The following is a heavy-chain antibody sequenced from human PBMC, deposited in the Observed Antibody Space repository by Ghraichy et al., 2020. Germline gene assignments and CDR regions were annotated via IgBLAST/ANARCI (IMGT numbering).Heavy chain of an antibody. D-gene: IGHD3-3*01. CDR3: ARDPFFGFDV. V-gene: IGHV7-4-1*02. Sequence: ASVKVSCKASGYIFTTYAMNWVRQAPGQGLEWMGWINMNTGNPAYAQGFTGRFAFSLDTSVSTAFLHISSLEVEDTAIYYCARDPFFGFDVWGQGTMVTVSS. CDR2: INMNTGNP. J-gene: IGHJ3*01. CDR1: GYIFTTYA.